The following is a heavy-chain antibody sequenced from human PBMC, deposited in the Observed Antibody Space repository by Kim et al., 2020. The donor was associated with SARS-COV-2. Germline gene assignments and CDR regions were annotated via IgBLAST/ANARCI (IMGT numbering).Heavy chain of an antibody. Sequence: GGSLRLSCAASGFRFDDYAMHWVRQAPGKGLEWVSGISYNSGTVAYADSVKGRFTISRDKAKNSLYLQMNSLRVEDTALYYCAKDGAARSLGYYYHYYMDVWGRGTTVTVSS. J-gene: IGHJ6*03. V-gene: IGHV3-9*01. CDR2: ISYNSGTV. CDR1: GFRFDDYA. D-gene: IGHD6-6*01. CDR3: AKDGAARSLGYYYHYYMDV.